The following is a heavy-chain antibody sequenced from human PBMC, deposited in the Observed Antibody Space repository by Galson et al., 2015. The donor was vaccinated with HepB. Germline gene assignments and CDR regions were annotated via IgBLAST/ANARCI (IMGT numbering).Heavy chain of an antibody. J-gene: IGHJ4*02. CDR1: GFTFGSFG. CDR2: ISNDGTSQ. D-gene: IGHD2-15*01. CDR3: ARDDVVSLLDY. Sequence: SLRLSCAASGFTFGSFGVHWVRQVPGKGLEWVAIISNDGTSQHYADSVKGRFTISRDNSRNTLYLQMNSLRPEDTAVYYCARDDVVSLLDYWGQGTLVTVSS. V-gene: IGHV3-30*19.